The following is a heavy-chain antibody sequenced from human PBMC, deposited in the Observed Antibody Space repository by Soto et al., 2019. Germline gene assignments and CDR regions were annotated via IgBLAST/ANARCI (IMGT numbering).Heavy chain of an antibody. CDR2: IYYSGST. CDR3: ASSGAAAGTGLRNNWFDP. CDR1: GGSISSGGYY. V-gene: IGHV4-31*03. Sequence: PSETLSLTCTVSGGSISSGGYYWSWIRQHPGKGMEWIGYIYYSGSTNYNPSLKSRVTISVDTSKNQFSLKLSSVTAADTAVYYCASSGAAAGTGLRNNWFDPWGQGTLVTVSS. D-gene: IGHD6-13*01. J-gene: IGHJ5*02.